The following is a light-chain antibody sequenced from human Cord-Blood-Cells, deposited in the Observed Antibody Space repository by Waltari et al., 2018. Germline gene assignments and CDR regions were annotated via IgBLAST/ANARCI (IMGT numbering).Light chain of an antibody. CDR3: CSYAGSYV. Sequence: QSALTQPRSVSGSPGQSVTISCTGTSSDVGGYNYVSWYQQHPGKAPKLMSYDVSKRPSGVPGRVSGSKSGNTASLTISGLQTEDEADYYCCSYAGSYVFGTGTKVTVL. CDR2: DVS. J-gene: IGLJ1*01. V-gene: IGLV2-11*01. CDR1: SSDVGGYNY.